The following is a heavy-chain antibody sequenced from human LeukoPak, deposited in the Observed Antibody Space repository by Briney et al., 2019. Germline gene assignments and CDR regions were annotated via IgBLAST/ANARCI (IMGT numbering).Heavy chain of an antibody. CDR2: IRSKAYGGTT. CDR3: TRDTYSSSP. J-gene: IGHJ5*02. D-gene: IGHD6-6*01. V-gene: IGHV3-49*04. Sequence: GGSLRLSCTASGFTFGDYAMSWVRQAPGKGLEWVGFIRSKAYGGTTEYAASVKGRFTISRDDSKSIAYLRMNSLKTEDTAVYYCTRDTYSSSPWGQGTLVTVSS. CDR1: GFTFGDYA.